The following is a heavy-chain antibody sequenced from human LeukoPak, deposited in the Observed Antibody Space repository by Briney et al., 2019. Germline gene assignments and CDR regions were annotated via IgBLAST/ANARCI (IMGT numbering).Heavy chain of an antibody. V-gene: IGHV3-11*01. J-gene: IGHJ6*03. CDR3: ARHPQNYYYYMDV. Sequence: PSETLSLTCAVYGGSFSGYYWSWIRQPPGKGLEWVSYISSSGSTIYYADSVKGRFTISRDNAKNSLYLQMNSLRAEDTAVYYCARHPQNYYYYMDVWGKGTTVTVSS. CDR1: GGSFSGYY. CDR2: ISSSGSTI.